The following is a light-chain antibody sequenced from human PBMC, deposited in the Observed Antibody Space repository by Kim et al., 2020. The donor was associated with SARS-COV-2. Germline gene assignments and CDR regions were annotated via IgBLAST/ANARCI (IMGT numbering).Light chain of an antibody. CDR1: KLGDKY. CDR3: QAWDSSTVV. V-gene: IGLV3-1*01. J-gene: IGLJ2*01. Sequence: LSPGQTASITCSGDKLGDKYACWYQQKPGQSPVLVIYQDSKRPSGIPERFSGSNSGNTATLTISGTQAMDEADYYCQAWDSSTVVFGGGTQLTVL. CDR2: QDS.